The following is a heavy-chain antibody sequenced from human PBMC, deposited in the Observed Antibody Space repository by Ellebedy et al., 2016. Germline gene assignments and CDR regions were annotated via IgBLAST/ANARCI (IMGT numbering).Heavy chain of an antibody. CDR2: IYYSGST. CDR3: ARHGCSGGSCYYFDY. J-gene: IGHJ4*02. D-gene: IGHD2-15*01. Sequence: SETLSLXCTVSGGSISSSSYYWGWIRQPPGKGLEWIGSIYYSGSTYYNPSLKSRVTISVDTSKNQFSLKLSSVTAADTAVYYCARHGCSGGSCYYFDYWGQGTLVTVSS. V-gene: IGHV4-39*01. CDR1: GGSISSSSYY.